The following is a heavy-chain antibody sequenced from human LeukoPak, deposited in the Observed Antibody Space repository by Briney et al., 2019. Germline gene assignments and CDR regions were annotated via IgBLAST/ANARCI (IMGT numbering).Heavy chain of an antibody. Sequence: GGSLRLSCAGSAFTFSSYWMSWVRQAPGKGPEWVANIKDDGSEKYYLDSVKGRFTISRDNSKSTLYLQMNSLRAEDTAVYYCATDIRGYWVGDWGQGTLVTVSS. CDR2: IKDDGSEK. J-gene: IGHJ4*02. CDR3: ATDIRGYWVGD. CDR1: AFTFSSYW. V-gene: IGHV3-7*01. D-gene: IGHD3-22*01.